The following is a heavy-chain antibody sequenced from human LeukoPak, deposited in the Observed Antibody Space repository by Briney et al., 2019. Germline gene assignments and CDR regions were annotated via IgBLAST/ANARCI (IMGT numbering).Heavy chain of an antibody. V-gene: IGHV3-48*03. CDR2: ISSSGSTI. J-gene: IGHJ4*02. D-gene: IGHD1-7*01. CDR3: ARAGTTNFDY. Sequence: GGSLSLSCAASGFPFSSYEMNWVRQAPGKGLEWVSYISSSGSTIYYADSVKGRFTISRDNAKNSLYLQMNSLRAEDTAVYYCARAGTTNFDYWGQGTLVTVSS. CDR1: GFPFSSYE.